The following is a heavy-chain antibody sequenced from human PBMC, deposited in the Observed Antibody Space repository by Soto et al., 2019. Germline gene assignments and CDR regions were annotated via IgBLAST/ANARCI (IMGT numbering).Heavy chain of an antibody. CDR1: GFTFSSYS. CDR3: ASGWFGGRSGMDV. V-gene: IGHV3-21*01. CDR2: ISSSSSYI. Sequence: EVQLVESGGGLVKPGGSLRLSCAASGFTFSSYSMNWVRQAPGKGLEWVSSISSSSSYIYYADSVKGRFTISRDNAKNPLYLELNSLRAEDTAGYDCASGWFGGRSGMDVWGQGTTVTVAS. J-gene: IGHJ6*02. D-gene: IGHD3-10*01.